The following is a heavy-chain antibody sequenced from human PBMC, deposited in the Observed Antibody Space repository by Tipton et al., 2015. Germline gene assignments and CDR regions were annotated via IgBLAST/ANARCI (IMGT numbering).Heavy chain of an antibody. CDR2: ISYTETS. CDR3: ARDLEHGMDV. CDR1: GGSISSYY. Sequence: TLSLTCSVSGGSISSYYWSWIRQSPGKGLEWIGYISYTETSHYNASLKSRVTISIDTSKNQFSLKLSSVTAADTAVYYCARDLEHGMDVWGQGTTVTVSS. V-gene: IGHV4-59*13. D-gene: IGHD5-24*01. J-gene: IGHJ6*02.